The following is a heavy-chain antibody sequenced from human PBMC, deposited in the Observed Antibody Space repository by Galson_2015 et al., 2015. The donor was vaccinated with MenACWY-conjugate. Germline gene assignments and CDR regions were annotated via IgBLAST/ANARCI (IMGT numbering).Heavy chain of an antibody. D-gene: IGHD2-2*01. CDR1: GGSISSSSYY. CDR3: ARHDRTAPARSGAFDI. CDR2: IYYSGST. J-gene: IGHJ3*02. V-gene: IGHV4-39*01. Sequence: LTCTVSGGSISSSSYYWDWIRQPPGRGLEWIGTIYYSGSTYYDSSLKSRVTISVDTSQNQFSLNLSSVTAADTAMYYCARHDRTAPARSGAFDIWGRGTMVTVSS.